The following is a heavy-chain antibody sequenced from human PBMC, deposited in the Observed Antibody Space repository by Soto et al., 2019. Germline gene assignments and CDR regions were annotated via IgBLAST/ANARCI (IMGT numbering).Heavy chain of an antibody. CDR2: TYYRSKWYN. V-gene: IGHV6-1*01. CDR3: ARDLGGDCGGDCYSPMYNWFDP. J-gene: IGHJ5*02. CDR1: GDSVSSNSAA. Sequence: SQTLSLTCAISGDSVSSNSAAWNWIRQSPSRGLEWLGRTYYRSKWYNDYAVSVKSRITINPDTSKNQFSLQLNSVTPEDTAVYYCARDLGGDCGGDCYSPMYNWFDPWGQGTLVTVSS. D-gene: IGHD2-21*02.